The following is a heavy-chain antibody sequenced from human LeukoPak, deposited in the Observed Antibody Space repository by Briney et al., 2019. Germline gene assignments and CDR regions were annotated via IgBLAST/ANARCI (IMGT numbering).Heavy chain of an antibody. D-gene: IGHD3-22*01. Sequence: PGRSLRLSCAASGFTFSSYAMHWVRQAPGKGLEWVAVISYDGSNKYYADSVKGRFTISRDNSKNTLYLQMNSLRAEDTAVYYRASVAVYYYDSSGPPTGDYWGQGTLVTVSS. CDR3: ASVAVYYYDSSGPPTGDY. V-gene: IGHV3-30-3*01. CDR1: GFTFSSYA. CDR2: ISYDGSNK. J-gene: IGHJ4*02.